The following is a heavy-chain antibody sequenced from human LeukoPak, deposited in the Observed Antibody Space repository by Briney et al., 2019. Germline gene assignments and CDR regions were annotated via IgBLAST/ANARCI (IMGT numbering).Heavy chain of an antibody. CDR2: ISGSGGST. CDR1: GFTFSSYA. V-gene: IGHV3-23*01. J-gene: IGHJ4*02. CDR3: AKDTKLVVPTAMTF. Sequence: QPGGSLRLSCAASGFTFSSYAMSWVRQAPGKGLEWVSAISGSGGSTYYADSVKGRFTISRDNSRNTLYLQMNSLRAEDTAVYYCAKDTKLVVPTAMTFWGQGTLVTVSS. D-gene: IGHD2-2*01.